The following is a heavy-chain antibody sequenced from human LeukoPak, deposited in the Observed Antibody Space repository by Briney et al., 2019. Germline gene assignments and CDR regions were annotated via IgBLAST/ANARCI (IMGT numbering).Heavy chain of an antibody. J-gene: IGHJ4*02. D-gene: IGHD3-9*01. Sequence: ASVKVSCKASGYTFTSYGISWVRQAPGQGLEWMAWISAYNGNTNYAQKLQGRVTMTTDTSTSTAYMELRSLRSDDTAVYYCARLPHYDILTGYYISGFDYWGQGTLVTVSS. CDR2: ISAYNGNT. CDR3: ARLPHYDILTGYYISGFDY. V-gene: IGHV1-18*04. CDR1: GYTFTSYG.